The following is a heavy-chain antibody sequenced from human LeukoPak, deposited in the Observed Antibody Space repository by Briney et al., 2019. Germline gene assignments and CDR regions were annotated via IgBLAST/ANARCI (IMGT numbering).Heavy chain of an antibody. Sequence: SVKVSCKASGGTFDNYAVNWVREAPGLGLEWMGGIIPMLGKTNSAQKFQDRVTFTADKSTGAAYMELTHLRPDDTAVYFCARGLFGGFAAAPFDHWGQGTLVTVSP. J-gene: IGHJ4*02. CDR1: GGTFDNYA. V-gene: IGHV1-69*04. CDR2: IIPMLGKT. CDR3: ARGLFGGFAAAPFDH. D-gene: IGHD2-2*01.